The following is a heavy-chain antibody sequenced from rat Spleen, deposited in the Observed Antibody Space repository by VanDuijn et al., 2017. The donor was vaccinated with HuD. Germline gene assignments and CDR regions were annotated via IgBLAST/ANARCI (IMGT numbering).Heavy chain of an antibody. Sequence: EVQMVESSGGLVQPGRSLKLSCAASGFTFSDYGMAWVRQAPTKGLEWVATISYGDSSGHSSTYYRDSVRGRFTISRDDAKSTLSLQMDSLRSEDTATYYCARRHYGYTDYFDYWGQGVMVTVSS. V-gene: IGHV5-29*01. CDR3: ARRHYGYTDYFDY. J-gene: IGHJ2*01. CDR2: ISYGDSSGHSST. D-gene: IGHD1-9*01. CDR1: GFTFSDYG.